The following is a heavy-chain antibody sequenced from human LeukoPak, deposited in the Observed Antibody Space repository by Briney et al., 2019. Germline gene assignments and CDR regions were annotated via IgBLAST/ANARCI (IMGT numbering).Heavy chain of an antibody. CDR1: GFTFSSFA. CDR3: AKDSGPWGYCTTTSCYFSY. D-gene: IGHD2-2*01. CDR2: FCGSGSSP. V-gene: IGHV3-23*01. Sequence: GGSLRHSCAASGFTFSSFAMSWVRQAPGKGLERVSAFCGSGSSPYYVVSVKGRFTISRDNSKGTLYMKLSSLRAGDTAVYYCAKDSGPWGYCTTTSCYFSYWGQGALVTVSS. J-gene: IGHJ4*03.